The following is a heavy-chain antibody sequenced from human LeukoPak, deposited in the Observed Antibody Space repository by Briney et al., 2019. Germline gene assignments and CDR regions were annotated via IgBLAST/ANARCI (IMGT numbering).Heavy chain of an antibody. J-gene: IGHJ5*02. CDR3: ARGGDCSGGSCYYIGWFDP. V-gene: IGHV4-59*01. CDR1: GGFISSYH. D-gene: IGHD2-15*01. Sequence: SETLSLTCTVSGGFISSYHWNWIRQPPWTGLYWIGYIYDSGSTNYNPSLKSRVTISVDTSKNQFSLKLSSVTAADTAVYYCARGGDCSGGSCYYIGWFDPWGQGTLVTVSS. CDR2: IYDSGST.